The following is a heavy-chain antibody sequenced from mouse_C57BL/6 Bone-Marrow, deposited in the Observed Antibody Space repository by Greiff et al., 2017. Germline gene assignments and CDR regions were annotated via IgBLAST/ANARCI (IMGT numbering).Heavy chain of an antibody. Sequence: QVQLQQPGAELVKPGASVKLSCKASGYTFTSYWMQWVKQRPGQGLEWIGEIDPSDSYTNYNPKFKGKATLTVDTSSSTAYMQLSSLTSEDSAVYYCARSGATRAWFAYWGQGTLVTVSA. CDR3: ARSGATRAWFAY. CDR1: GYTFTSYW. V-gene: IGHV1-50*01. J-gene: IGHJ3*01. CDR2: IDPSDSYT. D-gene: IGHD6-1*01.